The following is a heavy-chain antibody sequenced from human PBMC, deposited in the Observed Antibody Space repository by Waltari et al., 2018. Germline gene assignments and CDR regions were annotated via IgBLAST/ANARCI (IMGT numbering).Heavy chain of an antibody. D-gene: IGHD3-3*01. CDR1: GFTVSSNY. J-gene: IGHJ4*02. Sequence: EVQLVESGGGLVQPGGSLRLSCAASGFTVSSNYMTWVRQAPGKGLEWVSVIYTGGGIFYADSVRGRFTISRDNSKNTLYLLMNSLRAEDTAVYYCARGTYYDLDYWGQRTLVTVSS. CDR2: IYTGGGI. V-gene: IGHV3-66*02. CDR3: ARGTYYDLDY.